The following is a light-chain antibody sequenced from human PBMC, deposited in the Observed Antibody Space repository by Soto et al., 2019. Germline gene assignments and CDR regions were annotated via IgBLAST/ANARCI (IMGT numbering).Light chain of an antibody. CDR2: GAS. J-gene: IGKJ1*01. Sequence: EIVLTQSPGTLSLSPGERATLSCRASQSVSSSYLAWYQQKPGQAPRLLISGASSRATGIPDRFSGSGSGTGFTLIISSLEPEDFAVYYCQHYGSSPPSWTFGQGTKVEIK. V-gene: IGKV3-20*01. CDR1: QSVSSSY. CDR3: QHYGSSPPSWT.